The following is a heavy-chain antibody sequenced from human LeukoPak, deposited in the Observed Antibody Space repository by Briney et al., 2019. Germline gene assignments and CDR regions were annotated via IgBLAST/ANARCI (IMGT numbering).Heavy chain of an antibody. Sequence: PGVSLRLSCATSGFTFDNYAMHWVRQAPGKGLEWVAGISWDSGNIDYADSVKSRFTISRDNAKNSLYLQMNSLRIEDTALYYCAKSLGSTMYYFDSWGQGTLVTVSS. CDR1: GFTFDNYA. V-gene: IGHV3-9*01. CDR2: ISWDSGNI. CDR3: AKSLGSTMYYFDS. D-gene: IGHD6-13*01. J-gene: IGHJ4*02.